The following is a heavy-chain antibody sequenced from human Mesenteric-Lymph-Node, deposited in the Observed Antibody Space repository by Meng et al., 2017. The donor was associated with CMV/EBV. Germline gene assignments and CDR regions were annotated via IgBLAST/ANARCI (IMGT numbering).Heavy chain of an antibody. Sequence: ASVKVSCKASGYTFTSYYMHWVRQAPGQGLEWMGIINPSGGSTSYAQKFQGRVTMTRDTSTSTVYMELSSLRSEDTAVYYCARNGYNYYYYYGMDVWGQGTTVTVSS. CDR2: INPSGGST. CDR1: GYTFTSYY. J-gene: IGHJ6*02. D-gene: IGHD5-24*01. CDR3: ARNGYNYYYYYGMDV. V-gene: IGHV1-46*01.